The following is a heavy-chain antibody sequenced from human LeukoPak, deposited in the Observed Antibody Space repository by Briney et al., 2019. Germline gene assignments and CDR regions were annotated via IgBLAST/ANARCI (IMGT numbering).Heavy chain of an antibody. CDR2: ISANGGST. J-gene: IGHJ4*02. CDR3: AKLPTFDYVWGSYRISHFDY. CDR1: GFTFSIYA. V-gene: IGHV3-23*01. Sequence: GGSLRLSCAASGFTFSIYAMSWVRQAPGKGLEWVSAISANGGSTYYADSVRGRFTISRDNSENTLYLQMNTLRAEDTAVYYCAKLPTFDYVWGSYRISHFDYWGQGTLVTVSS. D-gene: IGHD3-16*02.